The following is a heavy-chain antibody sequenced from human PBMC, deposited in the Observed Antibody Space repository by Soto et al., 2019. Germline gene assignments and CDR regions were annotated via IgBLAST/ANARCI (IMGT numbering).Heavy chain of an antibody. CDR3: ARLSKPLTALTQFAH. J-gene: IGHJ5*02. D-gene: IGHD2-21*02. Sequence: PGESLKISCQASGYAFTNHWISWVRQMPGKGLEWMGRIDPSDSYINYSPSFEGRVTISADKSISSAYLQWNSVQASDTAVYYCARLSKPLTALTQFAHWGRGALVTVSS. CDR2: IDPSDSYI. V-gene: IGHV5-10-1*01. CDR1: GYAFTNHW.